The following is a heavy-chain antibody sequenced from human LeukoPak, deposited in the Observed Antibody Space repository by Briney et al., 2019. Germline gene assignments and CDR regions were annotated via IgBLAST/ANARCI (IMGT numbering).Heavy chain of an antibody. Sequence: SVKVSCKASGGTFSSYAISWVRQAPGQGLEWMGGIIPIFGTANYAQKFQGRVTITADKSTSTAYMELSSLRSEDTAVYYCARSSVIVVVVAATPRLDYWGQGTLVTVSS. D-gene: IGHD2-15*01. CDR1: GGTFSSYA. CDR3: ARSSVIVVVVAATPRLDY. V-gene: IGHV1-69*06. J-gene: IGHJ4*02. CDR2: IIPIFGTA.